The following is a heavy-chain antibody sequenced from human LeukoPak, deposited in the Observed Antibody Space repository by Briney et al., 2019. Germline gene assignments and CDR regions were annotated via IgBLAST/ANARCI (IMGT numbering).Heavy chain of an antibody. Sequence: GSSVKVSCKASRGTFSTYAISWVRQAPGQGLEWMGGLIPIFGTAKYAQKFQGRVTIPADESTSTAYMELSSLRSDDTAVHYCARDQGYDSSGYPAFDYWGQGTLVTVSS. CDR3: ARDQGYDSSGYPAFDY. J-gene: IGHJ4*02. V-gene: IGHV1-69*01. CDR1: RGTFSTYA. D-gene: IGHD3-22*01. CDR2: LIPIFGTA.